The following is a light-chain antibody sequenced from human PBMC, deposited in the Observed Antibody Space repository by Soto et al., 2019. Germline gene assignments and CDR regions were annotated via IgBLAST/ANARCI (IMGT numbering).Light chain of an antibody. V-gene: IGLV1-51*01. CDR1: SSNIGNNY. J-gene: IGLJ2*01. CDR2: DNN. CDR3: GTWDSSLNGVV. Sequence: QSVLTQPPSVSAAPGQRVTISCSGSSSNIGNNYVSWYRQLPGTAPKLLIYDNNRRPSGMSARCSGSKSGTSATLDIAGRQPGDEADYYCGTWDSSLNGVVFGGGTKLTVL.